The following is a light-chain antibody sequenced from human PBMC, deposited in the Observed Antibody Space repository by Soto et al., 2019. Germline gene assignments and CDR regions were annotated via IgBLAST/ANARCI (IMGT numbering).Light chain of an antibody. V-gene: IGKV1-5*01. CDR2: DAS. Sequence: DIQMTQSPSTLSASVGDRVTITCRASQSISSWLAWYQQKPGKAPKLLIYDASSLESWVPSRFSGSGSGTEFTLTISSLQPDDFATYYCQQYNSYWGTFGQGTKVDI. J-gene: IGKJ2*01. CDR1: QSISSW. CDR3: QQYNSYWGT.